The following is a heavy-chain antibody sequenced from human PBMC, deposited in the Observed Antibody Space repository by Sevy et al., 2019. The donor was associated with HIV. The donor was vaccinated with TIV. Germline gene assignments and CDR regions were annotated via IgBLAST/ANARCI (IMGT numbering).Heavy chain of an antibody. V-gene: IGHV3-30-3*01. CDR1: GFTFSSYA. CDR2: ISYDGSNK. CDR3: ARDGYCSGGRCYSWYFDY. J-gene: IGHJ4*02. Sequence: GGSLRLSCAASGFTFSSYAIHWVRQAPGKGLDWVALISYDGSNKYYADSVKGRFTISRDNSKNTLYLQMNSLRAEDTAAYYCARDGYCSGGRCYSWYFDYWGQGTLVTVSS. D-gene: IGHD2-15*01.